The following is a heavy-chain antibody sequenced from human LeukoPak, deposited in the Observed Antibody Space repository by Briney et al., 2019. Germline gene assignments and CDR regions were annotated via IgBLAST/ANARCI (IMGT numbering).Heavy chain of an antibody. CDR3: ARIGWFGEFGAPYYYYMDV. D-gene: IGHD3-10*01. V-gene: IGHV4-59*01. Sequence: PSETLSLTCSVSGGSISSYYWSWIRQPPGKGLEWIGYIYYSGRTSYNPSLKSRVTISIDTSKNQFSLRLSSVTAADTAVYYCARIGWFGEFGAPYYYYMDVWGKGTTVTISS. J-gene: IGHJ6*03. CDR1: GGSISSYY. CDR2: IYYSGRT.